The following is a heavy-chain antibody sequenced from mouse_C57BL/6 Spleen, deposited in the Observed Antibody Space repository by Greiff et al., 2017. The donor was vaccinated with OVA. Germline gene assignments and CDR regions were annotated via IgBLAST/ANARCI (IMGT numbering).Heavy chain of an antibody. V-gene: IGHV14-2*01. Sequence: VQLKESGAELVKPGASVKLSCTASGFNIKDYYMHWVKQRTEQGLEWIGRIDPEDGETKYAPKFQGKAPITADTSSNTAYLQLSSLTSEDTAVYYCARAFYYDSPYWYFDVWGTGTTVTVAS. D-gene: IGHD2-4*01. J-gene: IGHJ1*03. CDR1: GFNIKDYY. CDR3: ARAFYYDSPYWYFDV. CDR2: IDPEDGET.